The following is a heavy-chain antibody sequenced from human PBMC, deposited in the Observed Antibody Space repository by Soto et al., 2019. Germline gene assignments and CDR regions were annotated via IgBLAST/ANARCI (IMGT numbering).Heavy chain of an antibody. CDR2: IDPSDSYT. CDR1: GYSFTNKW. CDR3: ARHRAAAGDNLFDY. J-gene: IGHJ4*02. V-gene: IGHV5-10-1*01. Sequence: GESLKISCKASGYSFTNKWISWVRQMPGKGLEWMGRIDPSDSYTNYSPSFQGHVTISVDMSISTAYLQWAGLKASDTAMYYCARHRAAAGDNLFDYWGQGTVVTVSS. D-gene: IGHD6-25*01.